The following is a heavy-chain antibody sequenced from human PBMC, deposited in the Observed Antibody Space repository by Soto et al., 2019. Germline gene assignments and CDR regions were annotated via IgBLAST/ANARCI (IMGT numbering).Heavy chain of an antibody. V-gene: IGHV1-18*01. Sequence: ASVKVSCKASGYTFTSYGISWVRQAPGQGLEWMGWISAYNGNTNYAQKLQGRVTMTTDTSTSTAYMELRSLRSDDTAVYYCARGGYYYDSSGYCFDPWGQGTLVTISS. CDR3: ARGGYYYDSSGYCFDP. CDR2: ISAYNGNT. CDR1: GYTFTSYG. J-gene: IGHJ5*02. D-gene: IGHD3-22*01.